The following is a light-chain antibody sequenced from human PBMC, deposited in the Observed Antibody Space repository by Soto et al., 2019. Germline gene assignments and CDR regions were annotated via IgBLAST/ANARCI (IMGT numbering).Light chain of an antibody. CDR2: EVS. CDR1: SSDVGRYNL. CDR3: CSYTTDGTLV. Sequence: QSALTQPASVSGSPGQSITISCTGSSSDVGRYNLVSWYQHPPGRVPQLLIYEVSKRTPGVSSRFSASKSANTASLTISGLQPDDEAEYFCCSYTTDGTLVFGRGTKLTVL. V-gene: IGLV2-23*02. J-gene: IGLJ3*02.